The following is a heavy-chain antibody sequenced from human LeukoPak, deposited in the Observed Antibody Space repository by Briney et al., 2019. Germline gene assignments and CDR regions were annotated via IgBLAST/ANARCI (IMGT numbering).Heavy chain of an antibody. D-gene: IGHD3-10*01. Sequence: PSEPLSLTCTVSGGSISSYYWSWIRQPPGKGLEWIGYIYYSGSTNYNPSLKSRVTISVDTSKNQFSLKLSSVTAADTAVYYCARASDYGSGSYLGYYYYYYMDVWGKGTTVTVSS. J-gene: IGHJ6*03. V-gene: IGHV4-59*01. CDR2: IYYSGST. CDR3: ARASDYGSGSYLGYYYYYYMDV. CDR1: GGSISSYY.